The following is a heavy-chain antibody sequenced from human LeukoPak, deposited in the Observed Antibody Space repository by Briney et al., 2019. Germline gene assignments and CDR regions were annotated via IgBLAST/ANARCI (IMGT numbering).Heavy chain of an antibody. CDR1: GGSISSYY. V-gene: IGHV4-4*07. J-gene: IGHJ4*02. CDR3: ARGGRIGYVDY. Sequence: SETLSLTCTVSGGSISSYYWSWIRQPAGKGLEWIGRIYTSGSTNYNPSLKSRVTISVGKSKNQFSLKLSSVTAADTAVYYCARGGRIGYVDYWGQGTLVTVSS. D-gene: IGHD3-16*01. CDR2: IYTSGST.